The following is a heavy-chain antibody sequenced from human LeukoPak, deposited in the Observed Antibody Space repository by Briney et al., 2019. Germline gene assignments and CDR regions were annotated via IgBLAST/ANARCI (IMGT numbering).Heavy chain of an antibody. Sequence: GGSLRLSCAASGFTFSSYWMHWVRQAPGKGLVWVSRINSDGSSTSYADSVKGRFTISRDNSKNTLYLQMNSLRAEDTAVYYCARPRTNTARDDAFDIWGQGTMVTVSS. CDR1: GFTFSSYW. CDR2: INSDGSST. J-gene: IGHJ3*02. CDR3: ARPRTNTARDDAFDI. D-gene: IGHD5-18*01. V-gene: IGHV3-74*01.